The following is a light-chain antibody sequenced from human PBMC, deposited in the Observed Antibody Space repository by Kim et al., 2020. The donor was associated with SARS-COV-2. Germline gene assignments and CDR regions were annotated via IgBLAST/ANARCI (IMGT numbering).Light chain of an antibody. CDR2: DNN. V-gene: IGLV1-51*01. CDR3: GTWDSSLSAAV. CDR1: SSNIGNNY. Sequence: GQKVTSSGSGSSSNIGNNYVSWYQQLPGTAPKVLIYDNNKRPSGIPDRFSGSKSGTSATLGITGLQTGDEADYYCGTWDSSLSAAVFGGGTQLTVL. J-gene: IGLJ7*01.